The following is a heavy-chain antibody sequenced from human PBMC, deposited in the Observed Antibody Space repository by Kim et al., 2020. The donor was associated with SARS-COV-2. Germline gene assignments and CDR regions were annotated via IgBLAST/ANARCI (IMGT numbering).Heavy chain of an antibody. D-gene: IGHD1-26*01. Sequence: GGSLRLSCAASGFTFSSYSMNWVRQAPGKGLEWVSYISSSSSTIYYADSVKGRFTISRDNAKNSLYLQMNSLRDEDTAVYYCARDEGWQWELPYYFDYWGQRTLVTVSS. J-gene: IGHJ4*02. CDR1: GFTFSSYS. CDR2: ISSSSSTI. V-gene: IGHV3-48*02. CDR3: ARDEGWQWELPYYFDY.